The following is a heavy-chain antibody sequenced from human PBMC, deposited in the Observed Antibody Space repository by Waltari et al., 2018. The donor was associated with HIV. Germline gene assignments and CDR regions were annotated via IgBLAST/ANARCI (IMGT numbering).Heavy chain of an antibody. Sequence: QVQLVESGGGVVQPGRSLGLSCSASGFTFSSFGMPWVRQAPGKGLEWVAFISYDGRNKYYADSVKGRFTISRDNSKNTLYLQMNSLRAEDTAVYYCAKDGARGLGRFDPWGQGTLVTVSS. CDR1: GFTFSSFG. J-gene: IGHJ5*02. D-gene: IGHD3-10*01. V-gene: IGHV3-30*18. CDR2: ISYDGRNK. CDR3: AKDGARGLGRFDP.